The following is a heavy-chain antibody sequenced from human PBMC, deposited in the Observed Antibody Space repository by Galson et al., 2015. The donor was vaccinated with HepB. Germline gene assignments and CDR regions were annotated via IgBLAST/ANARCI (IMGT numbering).Heavy chain of an antibody. CDR3: ARPTTPYGSGWYEIYFDY. CDR2: IYPGDSDT. D-gene: IGHD6-19*01. V-gene: IGHV5-51*01. CDR1: GYSFTSYW. Sequence: QSGAEVKKPGESLKISCKGSGYSFTSYWIGWVRQMPGKGLEWMGIIYPGDSDTRYSPSFQGQVTISADKSISTAYLQWSSLKASDTAMYYCARPTTPYGSGWYEIYFDYWGQGTLVTVSS. J-gene: IGHJ4*02.